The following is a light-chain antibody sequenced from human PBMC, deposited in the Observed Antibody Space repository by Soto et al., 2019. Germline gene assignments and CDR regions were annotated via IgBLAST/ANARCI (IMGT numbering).Light chain of an antibody. Sequence: QSALTQPHSASGSPGQSVTISCTGTSSDVGGYNYVSWYQQHPGKVPKLMVYEVNKRPSGVPDRFSGSKSGNTASLTVSGLQAEDEADYYCTSYAGGNNVVGTGTKLTVL. V-gene: IGLV2-8*01. CDR2: EVN. J-gene: IGLJ1*01. CDR3: TSYAGGNNV. CDR1: SSDVGGYNY.